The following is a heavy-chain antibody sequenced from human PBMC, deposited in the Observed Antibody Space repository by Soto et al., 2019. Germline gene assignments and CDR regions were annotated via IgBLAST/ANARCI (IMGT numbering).Heavy chain of an antibody. D-gene: IGHD2-2*01. CDR1: GFTFGDYA. J-gene: IGHJ6*03. CDR2: IRSKAYGGTT. CDR3: TRDEVVAVVPAATTHYYYYYMDV. Sequence: GGSLRLSCTASGFTFGDYAMSWFRQAPGEGLEWVGFIRSKAYGGTTEYAASVKGRFTISRDDSKSIAYLQMNSLKTEDTAVSYCTRDEVVAVVPAATTHYYYYYMDVWGKGTTVTVSS. V-gene: IGHV3-49*03.